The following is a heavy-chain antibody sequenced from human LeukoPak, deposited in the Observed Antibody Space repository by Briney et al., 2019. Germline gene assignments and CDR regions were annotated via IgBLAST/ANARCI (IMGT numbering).Heavy chain of an antibody. CDR3: ARVTRYYYESGSYSDFDY. J-gene: IGHJ4*02. CDR1: GYTFAGYY. D-gene: IGHD3-10*01. V-gene: IGHV1-2*07. CDR2: VNPNSGVT. Sequence: ASVKVSCRTSGYTFAGYYVHWVRQAPGQGLEWLGWVNPNSGVTSYAHRFQGRVTMTRDTSISTVYTELSTLRSDDTAVYYCARVTRYYYESGSYSDFDYWGQGTLVTVSS.